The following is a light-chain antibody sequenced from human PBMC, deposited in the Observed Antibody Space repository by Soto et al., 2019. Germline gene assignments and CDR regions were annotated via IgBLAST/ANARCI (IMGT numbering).Light chain of an antibody. Sequence: EIVLTQSPATLSLSPGERATLSCRASQSVSIYLAWYQQKPGQAPRLLIYDASNGATGIPARFSGSGSGTDFTLTISSLEPEDFAVYYCQHRSDWPPFTFGGGTKVEIK. CDR1: QSVSIY. CDR3: QHRSDWPPFT. J-gene: IGKJ4*01. CDR2: DAS. V-gene: IGKV3-11*01.